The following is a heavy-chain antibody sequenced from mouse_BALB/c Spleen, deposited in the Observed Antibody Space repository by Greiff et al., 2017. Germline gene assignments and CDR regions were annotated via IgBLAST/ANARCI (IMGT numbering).Heavy chain of an antibody. J-gene: IGHJ3*01. V-gene: IGHV5-9-4*01. CDR2: ISSGGSYT. Sequence: EVKLVESGGGLVKPGGSLKLSCAASGFTFSSYAMSWVRQSPEKRLEWVAEISSGGSYTYYPDTVTGRFTISRDNAKNTLYLEMSSLRSEDTAMYYCARDRVNYEAWFAYWGQGTLVTVSA. CDR3: ARDRVNYEAWFAY. D-gene: IGHD2-1*01. CDR1: GFTFSSYA.